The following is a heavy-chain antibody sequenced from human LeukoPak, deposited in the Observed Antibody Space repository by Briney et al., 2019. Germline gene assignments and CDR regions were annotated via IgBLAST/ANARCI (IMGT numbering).Heavy chain of an antibody. V-gene: IGHV3-30*02. D-gene: IGHD5-12*01. Sequence: GGSLRLSCAASGFTFSSYGMHWVRQAPGKGLEWGAFIRYDGSNKYYADSVKSRFTISRDNSKNTLYLQMNSLRAEDTAVYYCAILLSGYQLYAFDIWGQGTMVTVSS. CDR3: AILLSGYQLYAFDI. CDR1: GFTFSSYG. CDR2: IRYDGSNK. J-gene: IGHJ3*02.